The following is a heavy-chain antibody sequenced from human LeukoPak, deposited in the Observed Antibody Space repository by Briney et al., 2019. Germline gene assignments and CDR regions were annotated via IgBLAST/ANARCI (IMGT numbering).Heavy chain of an antibody. Sequence: PSETLSLTCTVSGGSIRNYYWSWIRQSPGKVLEWIGIIYTSGSTTYNPSLKSRVTISVDSSKKQFSLKLSSVTAADAAVYYCARDSGYCKNGMCYEGLFHYYGLDVWGQGTTVTVSS. CDR3: ARDSGYCKNGMCYEGLFHYYGLDV. J-gene: IGHJ6*02. V-gene: IGHV4-4*08. CDR2: IYTSGST. CDR1: GGSIRNYY. D-gene: IGHD2-8*01.